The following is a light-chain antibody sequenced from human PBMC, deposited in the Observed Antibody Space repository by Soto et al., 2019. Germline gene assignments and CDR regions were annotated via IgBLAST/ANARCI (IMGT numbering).Light chain of an antibody. CDR3: QQRSIWPWT. Sequence: EIVFTQSPATLSLSPGERATLSCRASQSVNNYLAWYQQKPGQAPRLLIYDTSDRATGIPARFSGSGSGTDFTLTISSLEPEDFAVFYCQQRSIWPWTFGQGTKVDIK. J-gene: IGKJ1*01. CDR1: QSVNNY. V-gene: IGKV3-11*01. CDR2: DTS.